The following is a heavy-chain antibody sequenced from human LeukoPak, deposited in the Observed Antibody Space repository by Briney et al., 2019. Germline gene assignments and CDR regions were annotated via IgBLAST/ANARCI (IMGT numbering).Heavy chain of an antibody. CDR1: GFKFDDYG. CDR3: AREGIYCVNGVCYLDY. V-gene: IGHV3-20*04. J-gene: IGHJ4*02. CDR2: ISWNGGNT. D-gene: IGHD2-8*01. Sequence: GGSLRLSCAASGFKFDDYGMSWVRQAPGKGLEWVSGISWNGGNTGYADSVKGRFTISRDNAKNTLFLQVNSLRADDTAFYYCAREGIYCVNGVCYLDYWGQGTLVTVSS.